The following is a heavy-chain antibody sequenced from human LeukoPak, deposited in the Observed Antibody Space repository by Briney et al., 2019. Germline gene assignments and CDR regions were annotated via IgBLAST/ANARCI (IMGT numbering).Heavy chain of an antibody. CDR1: GGTFISYA. J-gene: IGHJ4*02. CDR3: ARGVSEWSGKDY. D-gene: IGHD3-3*01. CDR2: IIPIFGTA. Sequence: SVKVSCKASGGTFISYAISWVRQAPGQGLEWMGRIIPIFGTANYAQKLQGRVTMTTDTSTSTAYMELRSLRSDDTAVYYCARGVSEWSGKDYWGQGTLVTVSS. V-gene: IGHV1-69*05.